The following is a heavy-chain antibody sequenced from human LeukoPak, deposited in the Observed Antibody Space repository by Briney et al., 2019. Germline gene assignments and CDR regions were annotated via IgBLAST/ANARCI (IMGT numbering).Heavy chain of an antibody. CDR2: IYTDGSS. J-gene: IGHJ4*02. D-gene: IGHD6-19*01. Sequence: SETLSLTCTVPGGSVSRGYYYWSWIRQPAGERLEWIGRIYTDGSSYYNPSLKSRVTISLDTSKNHFSLKLTSVTAADTAVYYCAKEAVSGPFHYWGQGTLVTVSS. CDR1: GGSVSRGYYY. CDR3: AKEAVSGPFHY. V-gene: IGHV4-61*02.